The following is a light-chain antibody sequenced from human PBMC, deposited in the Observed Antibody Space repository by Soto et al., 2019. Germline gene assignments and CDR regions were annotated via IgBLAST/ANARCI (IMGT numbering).Light chain of an antibody. V-gene: IGKV3-15*01. CDR1: QIVSSD. CDR3: QQYGSSSWT. J-gene: IGKJ1*01. CDR2: GAS. Sequence: EIVMTQSPATLSVSPGERATLSCRASQIVSSDLAWYQQKPGQAPRLLIYGASTRATGIPARFSGSGSGTEFTLTISRLEPEDFAVYYCQQYGSSSWTFGQGTKVDIK.